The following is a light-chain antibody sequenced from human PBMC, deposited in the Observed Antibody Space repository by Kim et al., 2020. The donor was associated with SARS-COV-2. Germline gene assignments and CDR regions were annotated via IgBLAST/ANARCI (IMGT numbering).Light chain of an antibody. CDR1: QSVVNN. CDR2: GAS. Sequence: EVVLTQSPATLSVSPGERVTLSCRASQSVVNNLAWYQQKPGQAPRLLIYGASERAAGTPAKFIGTWSGTEFTLIISSLQSKDFATYYCQQYHDWPYTFGQGTKLEI. J-gene: IGKJ2*01. CDR3: QQYHDWPYT. V-gene: IGKV3-15*01.